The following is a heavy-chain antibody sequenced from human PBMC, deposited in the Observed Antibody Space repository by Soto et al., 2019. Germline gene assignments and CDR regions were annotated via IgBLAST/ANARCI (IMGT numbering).Heavy chain of an antibody. D-gene: IGHD3-10*01. V-gene: IGHV4-31*03. Sequence: QVQLQASGPGLVTPSQTLSITCTVSGDSISNGGYYWCWIRKHPGKGREWIGYIYYVGCTYYNPSLKIRVNIAVHTSKKQCGLRLSTESAADTDVYSCSRGVLYGSVSYYSDWAGYYYYGMDVWGQGTTVTV. CDR1: GDSISNGGYY. CDR3: SRGVLYGSVSYYSDWAGYYYYGMDV. CDR2: IYYVGCT. J-gene: IGHJ6*02.